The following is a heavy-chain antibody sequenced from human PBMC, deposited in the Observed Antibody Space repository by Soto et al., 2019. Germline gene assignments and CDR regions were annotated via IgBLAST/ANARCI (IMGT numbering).Heavy chain of an antibody. D-gene: IGHD6-19*01. CDR3: AKYHPDGWYGSLDY. Sequence: EVQLLESGGGLVQPGGSLRLSCAASGFTFSIYAMSWVRQAPGKGLEWVSSISGSGTSSYYADSVKGRFTFSRDNSKNTLNLQMNSLRADDTAVYFCAKYHPDGWYGSLDYWGQGTLVTVSS. CDR1: GFTFSIYA. J-gene: IGHJ4*02. CDR2: ISGSGTSS. V-gene: IGHV3-23*01.